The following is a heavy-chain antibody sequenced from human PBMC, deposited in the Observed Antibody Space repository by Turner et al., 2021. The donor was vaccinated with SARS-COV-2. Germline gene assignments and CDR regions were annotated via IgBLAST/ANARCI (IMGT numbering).Heavy chain of an antibody. D-gene: IGHD6-19*01. V-gene: IGHV4-31*03. CDR1: GGSISSGGHY. CDR3: ARQGREQWLASNWFDP. CDR2: MYYSGST. Sequence: QVQLQESGPGLVKPSQTLSLTCTVSGGSISSGGHYWSWIRQHPGKGLEWIGYMYYSGSTYYNPSLKSRVTISEDTSQNQFSLKLSSVTAADTAVYYCARQGREQWLASNWFDPWGQGTLVTVSS. J-gene: IGHJ5*02.